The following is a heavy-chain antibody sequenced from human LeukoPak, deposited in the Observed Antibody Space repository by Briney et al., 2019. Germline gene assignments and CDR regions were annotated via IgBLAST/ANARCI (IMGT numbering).Heavy chain of an antibody. Sequence: GGSLRLSCAASGFSFSTHDMSWVRQAPGKGLEWVSAISRSGDGTTYADSVKGRFTISRDNSKNTLLLQMNSLRAEDTAIYYCARAVGLWYFDLWGRGSLVTVSS. V-gene: IGHV3-23*01. CDR3: ARAVGLWYFDL. J-gene: IGHJ2*01. CDR1: GFSFSTHD. D-gene: IGHD5/OR15-5a*01. CDR2: ISRSGDGT.